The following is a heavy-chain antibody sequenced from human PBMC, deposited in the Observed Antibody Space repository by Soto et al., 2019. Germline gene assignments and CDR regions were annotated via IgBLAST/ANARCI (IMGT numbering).Heavy chain of an antibody. CDR2: IYHSGST. Sequence: PSETLSLTCAVSGGSISSGGYSWSWIRQPPGKGLEWIGYIYHSGSTYYNPSLKSQVTISVDRSKNQFSLKLSSVTAADTAVYYCARGVVLGVISWFDPWGQGTLVTVSS. V-gene: IGHV4-30-2*01. J-gene: IGHJ5*02. D-gene: IGHD3-10*01. CDR1: GGSISSGGYS. CDR3: ARGVVLGVISWFDP.